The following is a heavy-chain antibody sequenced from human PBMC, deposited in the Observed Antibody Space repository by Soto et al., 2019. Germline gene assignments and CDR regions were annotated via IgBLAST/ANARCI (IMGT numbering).Heavy chain of an antibody. CDR3: ARDSSITGTAYNWFDP. Sequence: PGGSLRLSCAASGFTFSSYSMNWVRQAPGKGLEWVSSISSSSSYIYYADSVKGRFTISRDNAKNSLYLQMNSLRAEDTAVYYCARDSSITGTAYNWFDPWGQGTLVTVSS. CDR1: GFTFSSYS. CDR2: ISSSSSYI. D-gene: IGHD1-20*01. V-gene: IGHV3-21*01. J-gene: IGHJ5*02.